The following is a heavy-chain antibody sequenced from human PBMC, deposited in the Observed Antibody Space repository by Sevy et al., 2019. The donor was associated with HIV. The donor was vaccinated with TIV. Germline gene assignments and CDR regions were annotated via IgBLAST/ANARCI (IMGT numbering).Heavy chain of an antibody. CDR3: ARDLVVIYGSGNYSNYGMDI. CDR2: ISSRGSTI. V-gene: IGHV3-11*01. D-gene: IGHD3-10*01. CDR1: GFTFSNSY. Sequence: GGSLRLSCEASGFTFSNSYMSWVRQSPWKGLEWVSYISSRGSTIYYAESVKGRFTISRDNAKNSLYLQMNGLRDDDTAVYYCARDLVVIYGSGNYSNYGMDIWGQGTTVTVSS. J-gene: IGHJ6*02.